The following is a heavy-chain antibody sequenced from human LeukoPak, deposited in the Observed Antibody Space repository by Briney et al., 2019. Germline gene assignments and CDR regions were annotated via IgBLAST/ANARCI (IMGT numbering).Heavy chain of an antibody. Sequence: SETLSLTCTVSGGSISSYYWSWIRQPAGKGLEWIGRIYTSGSTNYNPSPKSRVTMSVDTSKNQFSLKLSSVTAADTAVYYCARDTYYYDSSGYWADYWGQGTLVTVSS. D-gene: IGHD3-22*01. V-gene: IGHV4-4*07. CDR1: GGSISSYY. CDR2: IYTSGST. CDR3: ARDTYYYDSSGYWADY. J-gene: IGHJ4*02.